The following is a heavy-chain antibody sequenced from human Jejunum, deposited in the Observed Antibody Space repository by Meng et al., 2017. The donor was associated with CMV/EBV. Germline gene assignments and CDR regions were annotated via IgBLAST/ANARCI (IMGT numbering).Heavy chain of an antibody. CDR3: ARLIPQWLGLDY. CDR1: GYTFPPHW. V-gene: IGHV5-51*01. J-gene: IGHJ4*02. CDR2: ISPGDSNI. Sequence: KGPGYTFPPHWLAWVRQMPGKGLGWMGIISPGDSNIRYSPSFQGQVTISADQSINTAYLQWNSLTASDTAIYYCARLIPQWLGLDYWGQGTPVTVSS. D-gene: IGHD6-19*01.